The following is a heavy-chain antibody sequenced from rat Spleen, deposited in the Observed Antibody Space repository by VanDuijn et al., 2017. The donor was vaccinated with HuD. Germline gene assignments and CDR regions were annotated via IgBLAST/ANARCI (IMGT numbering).Heavy chain of an antibody. CDR3: ARGGRSYWYFDF. V-gene: IGHV5-29*01. CDR1: GFTFSNYG. J-gene: IGHJ1*01. Sequence: EVQLMESGGGLVQPGRSLKLSCAASGFTFSNYGMAWVRQAPTRGLEWVATINYDTTSTHYRDSVKGRFTISRDNAKTTQYLQLDSLRSEDTATYYCARGGRSYWYFDFWGPGAMVTVSS. D-gene: IGHD5-1*01. CDR2: INYDTTST.